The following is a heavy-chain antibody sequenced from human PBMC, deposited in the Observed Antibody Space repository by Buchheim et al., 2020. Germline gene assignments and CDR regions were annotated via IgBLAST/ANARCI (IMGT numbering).Heavy chain of an antibody. J-gene: IGHJ5*02. CDR2: IDGSGGII. CDR1: GFPFSTYA. CDR3: AKGVVTMVRGVNIGPNWFDP. Sequence: EVQLLESGGALVQPGGSLRLSCAASGFPFSTYAMSWVRQTPGKGLDWVSGIDGSGGIIHYADSVKGRFTISRDNSKNTLYLQMNSLRVEDTAVYYCAKGVVTMVRGVNIGPNWFDPRGQGTL. D-gene: IGHD3-10*01. V-gene: IGHV3-23*01.